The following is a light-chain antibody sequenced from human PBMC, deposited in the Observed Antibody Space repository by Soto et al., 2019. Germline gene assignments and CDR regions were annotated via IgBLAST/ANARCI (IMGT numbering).Light chain of an antibody. Sequence: EIVLTQSPGTLSLSPGERATLSCRASQSIDSTYLAWYQHKPGQAPRLLFYAASSRATGIPDRFSGSGSGTDFNLTLSRLEPEDFAVYFCHQYGRSPRTFGQGTKVEIK. CDR1: QSIDSTY. V-gene: IGKV3-20*01. CDR3: HQYGRSPRT. J-gene: IGKJ1*01. CDR2: AAS.